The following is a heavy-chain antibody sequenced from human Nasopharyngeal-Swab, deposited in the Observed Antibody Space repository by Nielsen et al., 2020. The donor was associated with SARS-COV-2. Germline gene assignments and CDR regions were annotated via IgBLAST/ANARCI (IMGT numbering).Heavy chain of an antibody. J-gene: IGHJ2*01. CDR1: GFTLSNYA. CDR3: ARVQTEYCSSTSCQPSPTPYWYFDL. D-gene: IGHD2-2*01. Sequence: GESLKISCAASGFTLSNYAMNWVRLAPGKGLEWVSAISGGDDTTYYADSVKGRFTISRHNSKNTLYLQMNSLRAEDTAVYYCARVQTEYCSSTSCQPSPTPYWYFDLWGRGTLVTVSS. V-gene: IGHV3-23*01. CDR2: ISGGDDTT.